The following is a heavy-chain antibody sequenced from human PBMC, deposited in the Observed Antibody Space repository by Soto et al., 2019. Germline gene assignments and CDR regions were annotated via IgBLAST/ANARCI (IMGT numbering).Heavy chain of an antibody. CDR3: ARRRYYDSSGYLDAFEI. Sequence: QVQLVQSGAAVKKPGSSVKVSCKASGGTFSSYAISWVRQAPGQGLEWMGGIIPIFGTANYAQKFQGRVTITADESTSTAYMELSSLRSEDTAVYYCARRRYYDSSGYLDAFEIWGEGTMVTVSS. J-gene: IGHJ3*02. D-gene: IGHD3-22*01. CDR1: GGTFSSYA. CDR2: IIPIFGTA. V-gene: IGHV1-69*12.